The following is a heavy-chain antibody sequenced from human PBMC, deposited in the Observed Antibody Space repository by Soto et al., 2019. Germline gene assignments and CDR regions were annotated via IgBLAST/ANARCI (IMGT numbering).Heavy chain of an antibody. CDR2: IYYSGST. Sequence: PSETLSLTCTVSGGSISSYYWSWIRQPPGKGLEWIGYIYYSGSTNYNPSLKSRVTISVDTSKNQFSLKLSSVTAADTAVYYCARLPKYYYDSTPPSGWGQGTLVTVSS. D-gene: IGHD3-22*01. CDR1: GGSISSYY. CDR3: ARLPKYYYDSTPPSG. V-gene: IGHV4-59*01. J-gene: IGHJ4*02.